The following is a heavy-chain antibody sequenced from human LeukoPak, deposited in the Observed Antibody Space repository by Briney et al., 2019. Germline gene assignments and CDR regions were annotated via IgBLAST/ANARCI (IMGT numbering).Heavy chain of an antibody. CDR3: VRDRGEFSYSHDY. CDR1: GYSISSGYY. Sequence: SETLSLTCTVSGYSISSGYYWGWIRQPPGKGLEWIGSIYHSGSTNYNPSLKSRVTISLDTSENHFSLRLSSVTAADTAVYYCVRDRGEFSYSHDYWGQGTLVTVSS. V-gene: IGHV4-38-2*02. D-gene: IGHD1-26*01. J-gene: IGHJ4*02. CDR2: IYHSGST.